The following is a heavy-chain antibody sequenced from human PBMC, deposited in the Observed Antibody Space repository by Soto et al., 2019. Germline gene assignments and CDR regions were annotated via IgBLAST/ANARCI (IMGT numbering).Heavy chain of an antibody. CDR3: ARDGPRGLGFWEFSVYYYGMDV. D-gene: IGHD3-3*01. V-gene: IGHV3-48*02. CDR1: GFTFSSYS. CDR2: ISSSSSTI. J-gene: IGHJ6*02. Sequence: PGGSLRLSCAASGFTFSSYSMNWVRQAPGKGLEWVSYISSSSSTIYYADSVKGRFTISRDNAKNSLYLQMNSLRDEDTAVYYCARDGPRGLGFWEFSVYYYGMDVWGQGTTVTVSS.